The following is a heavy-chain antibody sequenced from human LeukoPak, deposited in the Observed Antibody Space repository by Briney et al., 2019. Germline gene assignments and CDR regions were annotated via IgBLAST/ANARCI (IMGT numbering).Heavy chain of an antibody. D-gene: IGHD1/OR15-1a*01. CDR3: AQGWTNNY. CDR1: GYTFRSYG. J-gene: IGHJ4*02. Sequence: GASVKVSCKASGYTFRSYGITWVRQAPGQGLEWMGWINIYSGTTNQAEKLQGRVTMTTDISTSTAYMELRSLRSDDTAVYYCAQGWTNNYWGQGTLVTVSS. V-gene: IGHV1-18*01. CDR2: INIYSGTT.